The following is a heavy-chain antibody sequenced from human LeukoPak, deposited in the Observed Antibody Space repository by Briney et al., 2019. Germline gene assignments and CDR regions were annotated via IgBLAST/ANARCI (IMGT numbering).Heavy chain of an antibody. CDR2: IYSGGST. Sequence: GGSLRLSCAASGFTVSSNYMSWVRQAPGKGLEWVSVIYSGGSTYYADSVKGRFTISRDNSKNTLYLQMDSLRAEDTAVYYCARGRLYSSSWYEYYFDYWGQGTLVTVSS. CDR3: ARGRLYSSSWYEYYFDY. CDR1: GFTVSSNY. J-gene: IGHJ4*02. D-gene: IGHD6-13*01. V-gene: IGHV3-66*01.